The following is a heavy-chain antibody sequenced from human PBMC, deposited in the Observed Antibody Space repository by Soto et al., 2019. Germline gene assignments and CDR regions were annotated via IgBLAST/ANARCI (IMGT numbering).Heavy chain of an antibody. CDR2: IYWDDDN. CDR3: AQRTTTVTWWFDP. J-gene: IGHJ5*02. CDR1: GFSLTTSGVG. V-gene: IGHV2-5*02. Sequence: QITLKESGPTLVKPTQTRTLTCTFSGFSLTTSGVGVGSIRQPPGKALEWLALIYWDDDNRYSPSLKSMLNITKDNYKNQVVLKMTNMDPADTATYFSAQRTTTVTWWFDPWGQVTLVTDSS. D-gene: IGHD4-17*01.